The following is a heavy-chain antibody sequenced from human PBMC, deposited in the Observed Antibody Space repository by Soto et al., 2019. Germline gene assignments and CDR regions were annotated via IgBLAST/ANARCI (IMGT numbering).Heavy chain of an antibody. CDR2: ISGSGDST. D-gene: IGHD5-12*01. J-gene: IGHJ4*02. V-gene: IGHV3-23*01. CDR1: GFTFSTYA. CDR3: AKDSFINVRCYDSY. Sequence: LRLSCAASGFTFSTYAMSWVRQAPGKGLEWVSAISGSGDSTYYADSVKGRFTISRGNSKNTLYLQMSSLRAEDTAIYYCAKDSFINVRCYDSYLGQGTLVTVSS.